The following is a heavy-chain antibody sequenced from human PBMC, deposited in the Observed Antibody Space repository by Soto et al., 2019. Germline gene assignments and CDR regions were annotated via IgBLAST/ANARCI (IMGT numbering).Heavy chain of an antibody. D-gene: IGHD4-4*01. CDR3: ARPLWRDDYNWGYFDL. V-gene: IGHV3-30-3*01. J-gene: IGHJ2*01. Sequence: QVQLVESGGGVVQPGRSLRLSCAASGFTFSSYAMHWVRQAPGKGLEGVAVISYDGSNKYYADSVKGRFTISRDNSKNTLYQQMNSLRTEDTAVYYCARPLWRDDYNWGYFDLWGRGTLVTVSS. CDR1: GFTFSSYA. CDR2: ISYDGSNK.